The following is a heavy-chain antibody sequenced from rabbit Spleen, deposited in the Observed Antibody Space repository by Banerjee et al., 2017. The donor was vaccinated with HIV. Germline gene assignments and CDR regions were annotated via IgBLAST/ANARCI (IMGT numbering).Heavy chain of an antibody. J-gene: IGHJ6*01. CDR1: GFTFSGYW. V-gene: IGHV1S45*01. D-gene: IGHD8-1*01. CDR3: ARDSGSSFSSYGMDL. Sequence: EESGGDLVKPEGSLTLTCKASGFTFSGYWMCWVRQAPGKGLEWIGCINTGSTSTWYASWAKGRFTISKTSSTTVTLQMTSLTAADTATYFCARDSGSSFSSYGMDLWGQGTLVTVS. CDR2: INTGSTST.